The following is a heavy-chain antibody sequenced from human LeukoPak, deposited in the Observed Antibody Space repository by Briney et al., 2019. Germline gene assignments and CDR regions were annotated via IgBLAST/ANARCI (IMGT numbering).Heavy chain of an antibody. CDR1: GGSISSSSYY. Sequence: SEILSLTCTVSGGSISSSSYYWGWIRQPPGKGLEWIGSIYYSGSTYYNPSLKSRVTISVDTSKNQFSLKLSSVTAADTAVYYCARQGYYYDSSGYRDFDYWGQGTLVTVSS. D-gene: IGHD3-22*01. J-gene: IGHJ4*02. CDR3: ARQGYYYDSSGYRDFDY. V-gene: IGHV4-39*01. CDR2: IYYSGST.